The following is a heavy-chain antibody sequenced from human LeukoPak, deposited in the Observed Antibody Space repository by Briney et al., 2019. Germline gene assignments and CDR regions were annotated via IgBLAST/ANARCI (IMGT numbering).Heavy chain of an antibody. CDR2: IYYSGST. D-gene: IGHD5-18*01. V-gene: IGHV4-30-4*01. J-gene: IGHJ3*02. CDR1: GGSISSGDYY. CDR3: ARDTAMVNAFDI. Sequence: SETLSLTCTVSGGSISSGDYYWSWLRQPPGKGLEWIGYIYYSGSTYYNPSLKSRVTISVDTSKNQSSLKLSSVTAADTAVYYCARDTAMVNAFDIWGQGTMVTVSS.